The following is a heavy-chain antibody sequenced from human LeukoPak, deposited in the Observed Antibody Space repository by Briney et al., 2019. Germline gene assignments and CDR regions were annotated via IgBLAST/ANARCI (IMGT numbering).Heavy chain of an antibody. Sequence: GGSLRLSRAASGFTFSNYWMNWVRQAPGKGLEWVANIKQDGSEKYYVDSMRGRFTISRDNAKNSLYLQMNSLRGEDTAVYYCVAGGGWYFDYWGQGTLVSVSS. V-gene: IGHV3-7*01. CDR1: GFTFSNYW. J-gene: IGHJ4*02. CDR2: IKQDGSEK. D-gene: IGHD2-8*02. CDR3: VAGGGWYFDY.